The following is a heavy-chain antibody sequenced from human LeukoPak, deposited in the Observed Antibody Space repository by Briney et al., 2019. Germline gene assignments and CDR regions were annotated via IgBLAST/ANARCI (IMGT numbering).Heavy chain of an antibody. CDR1: GDSISNHY. D-gene: IGHD3-10*01. J-gene: IGHJ6*03. CDR2: VFSSGST. V-gene: IGHV4-59*11. CDR3: ARDRDYGSGSWGYYYYYMDV. Sequence: PSETLSLTCTVSGDSISNHYWNWIRQPPGKGLEWIGYVFSSGSTDYNPSLKSRVTISLDTSRNQFSLKLSSVTAADTAVYYCARDRDYGSGSWGYYYYYMDVWGKGTTVTVSS.